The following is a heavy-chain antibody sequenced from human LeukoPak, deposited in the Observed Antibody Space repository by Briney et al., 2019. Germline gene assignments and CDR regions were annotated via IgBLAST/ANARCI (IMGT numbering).Heavy chain of an antibody. Sequence: SQTLSLTCAVYGGSFTTYYWSFLRHPPRKGLEWIATINHIGTTTYNPSLKSRVSMSLDTSKHQFSLKLISVTAADTSVYFCARGPPRGDYSGSGTYYNRWGQGTLVTVSS. CDR1: GGSFTTYY. V-gene: IGHV4-34*01. CDR2: INHIGTT. J-gene: IGHJ1*01. D-gene: IGHD3-10*01. CDR3: ARGPPRGDYSGSGTYYNR.